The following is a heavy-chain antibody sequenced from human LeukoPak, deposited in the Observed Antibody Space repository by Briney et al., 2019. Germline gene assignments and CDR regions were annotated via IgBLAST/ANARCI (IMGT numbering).Heavy chain of an antibody. V-gene: IGHV3-21*01. D-gene: IGHD1-26*01. CDR2: ISSSSSYI. CDR1: GFTFSSYS. CDR3: ARDTIVGATSPYFDY. J-gene: IGHJ4*02. Sequence: PGGSLRLSCAASGFTFSSYSMNWVRQAPGKGLEWVSSISSSSSYIYYADSVKGRFTISRDNAKNSLYLQMNSLRAEDTAVYYCARDTIVGATSPYFDYWGQGTLVTVSS.